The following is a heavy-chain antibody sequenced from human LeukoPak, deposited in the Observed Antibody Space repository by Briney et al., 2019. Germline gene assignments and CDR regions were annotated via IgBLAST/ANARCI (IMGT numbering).Heavy chain of an antibody. CDR3: ARPLMYYYGSETYFWFDP. CDR2: ISGSDGST. Sequence: GVLRLSCAAPGFTFSSYAMSWVRQAPGKGLEWVSGISGSDGSTNYADSVKGRFTISRDNAKNSLSLQMNSLRAEDTAVYYCARPLMYYYGSETYFWFDPWGQGTLVTVSS. D-gene: IGHD3-10*01. CDR1: GFTFSSYA. J-gene: IGHJ5*02. V-gene: IGHV3-23*01.